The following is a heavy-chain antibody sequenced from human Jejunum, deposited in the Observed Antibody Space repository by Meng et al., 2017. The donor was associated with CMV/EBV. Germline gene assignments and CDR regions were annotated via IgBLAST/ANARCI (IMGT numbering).Heavy chain of an antibody. J-gene: IGHJ4*02. CDR2: ISPSGINI. Sequence: QVKLVESGRGLVKPVGSLRFSCAGSGFPFSAYQMSWIRPAPGKGLEWVSYISPSGINIYYADSVKVRFTISRANTKNSLYLPMNSLRAEDTAIYYCSSPPVWGWGQGTLVTVSS. CDR3: SSPPVWG. CDR1: GFPFSAYQ. V-gene: IGHV3-11*01. D-gene: IGHD3-16*01.